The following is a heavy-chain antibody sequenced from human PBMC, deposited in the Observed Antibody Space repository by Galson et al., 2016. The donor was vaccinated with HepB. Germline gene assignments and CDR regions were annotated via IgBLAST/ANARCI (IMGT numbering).Heavy chain of an antibody. J-gene: IGHJ4*02. V-gene: IGHV3-64D*06. Sequence: SLRLSCAASGFTFSTHAMHWVRQAPGKGLEYVSAINSFGDGTFYADSVKGRFTISRDNSKHTVYIQMSSLRGEDTAVYYCVKAGPPAGTRTILRFDYWGQGALVTVSS. CDR2: INSFGDGT. CDR3: VKAGPPAGTRTILRFDY. D-gene: IGHD6-13*01. CDR1: GFTFSTHA.